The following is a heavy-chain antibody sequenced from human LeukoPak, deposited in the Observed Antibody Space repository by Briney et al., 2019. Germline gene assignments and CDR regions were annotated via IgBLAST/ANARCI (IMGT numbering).Heavy chain of an antibody. Sequence: GRSLRLSCAASGFTFSSYGMHWVRQAPGKGLEWVAVISYDGSNKYYADSVKGRFTISRDNSKNTLYLQMDSLRVEDSAVYFCAKDDQEGYSYGHNFDYWGQGTLVTVSS. V-gene: IGHV3-30*18. CDR2: ISYDGSNK. CDR3: AKDDQEGYSYGHNFDY. CDR1: GFTFSSYG. D-gene: IGHD5-18*01. J-gene: IGHJ4*02.